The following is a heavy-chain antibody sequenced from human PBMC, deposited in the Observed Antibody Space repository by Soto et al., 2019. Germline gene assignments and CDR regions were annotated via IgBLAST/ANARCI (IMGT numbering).Heavy chain of an antibody. J-gene: IGHJ6*02. CDR1: GGSISSSSYY. V-gene: IGHV4-39*01. CDR3: ARWAQSCSGGSCYSECYYYYYYGMDV. D-gene: IGHD2-15*01. CDR2: IYYSGST. Sequence: SETLSLTCTVSGGSISSSSYYWGWIRQPPGKGLEWIGSIYYSGSTYYNPSLKSRVTISVDTSKNQFSLKLCSVTAADTAVDYCARWAQSCSGGSCYSECYYYYYYGMDVWGQGTTVTVSS.